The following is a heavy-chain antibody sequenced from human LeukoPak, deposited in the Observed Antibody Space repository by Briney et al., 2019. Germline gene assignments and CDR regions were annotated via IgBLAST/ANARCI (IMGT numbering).Heavy chain of an antibody. D-gene: IGHD3-10*01. Sequence: PGGSLRLSCAAAGFIFSNYAMTWVRQAPGKGLEWVSAISGSGGSTYYADSVKGRFTISRDNSKNTLYLQMNSLRAEDTAVYYCAKVGYYGSGSYYIIATNYYGMDVWGKGTTVTVSS. J-gene: IGHJ6*04. CDR1: GFIFSNYA. V-gene: IGHV3-23*01. CDR3: AKVGYYGSGSYYIIATNYYGMDV. CDR2: ISGSGGST.